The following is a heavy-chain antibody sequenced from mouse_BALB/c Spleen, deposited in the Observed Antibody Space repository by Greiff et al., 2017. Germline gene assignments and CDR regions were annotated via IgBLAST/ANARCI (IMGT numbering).Heavy chain of an antibody. CDR3: AREGYDYDWFAY. D-gene: IGHD2-4*01. V-gene: IGHV5-6-5*01. Sequence: EVQGVESGGGLVKPGGSLKLSCAASGFTFSSYAMSWVRQTPEKRLEWVASISSGGSTYYPDSVKGRFTISRDNARNILYLQMSSLRSEDTAMYYCAREGYDYDWFAYWGQGTLVTVSA. J-gene: IGHJ3*01. CDR1: GFTFSSYA. CDR2: ISSGGST.